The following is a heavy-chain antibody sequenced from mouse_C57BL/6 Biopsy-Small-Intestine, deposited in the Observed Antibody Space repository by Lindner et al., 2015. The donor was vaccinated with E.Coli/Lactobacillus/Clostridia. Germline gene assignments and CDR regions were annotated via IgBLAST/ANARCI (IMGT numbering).Heavy chain of an antibody. CDR2: IYPGDGDT. D-gene: IGHD2-3*01. CDR3: ARGWDGYSGAMDY. Sequence: VQLKESGAELVKPGASVKLSCKASGYAFSSYWMNWVKQRPGKGLEWIGQIYPGDGDTNYNGKFKGKATLTADKSSSTAYMQLSSLTSEDSAVYFCARGWDGYSGAMDYWGQGTSVTVSS. V-gene: IGHV1-80*01. J-gene: IGHJ4*01. CDR1: GYAFSSYW.